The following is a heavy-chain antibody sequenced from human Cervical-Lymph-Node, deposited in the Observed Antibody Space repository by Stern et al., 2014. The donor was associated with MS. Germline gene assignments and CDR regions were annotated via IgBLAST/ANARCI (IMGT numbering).Heavy chain of an antibody. D-gene: IGHD1-26*01. J-gene: IGHJ4*02. CDR3: ARGGGGTSYFWQY. CDR2: ISSSGSTM. CDR1: GVSFSPYY. Sequence: VQLVESGGGLVKPGGSLRLSCAASGVSFSPYYMTWIRQAPGKGPEWVAHISSSGSTMQYGDSVKGRFTISRDNAKNLMYLLMDSLRADDTAVYYCARGGGGTSYFWQYWGQGTLVTVSS. V-gene: IGHV3-11*01.